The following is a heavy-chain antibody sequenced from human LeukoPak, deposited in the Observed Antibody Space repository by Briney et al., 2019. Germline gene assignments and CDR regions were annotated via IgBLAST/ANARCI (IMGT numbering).Heavy chain of an antibody. V-gene: IGHV3-30*18. CDR1: GFTFSSYG. D-gene: IGHD2/OR15-2a*01. CDR3: AKAADQYYYSYFYYMDV. J-gene: IGHJ6*03. Sequence: PGRSLRLSCAASGFTFSSYGMHWVRQAPGKGLEWVAVISYDGSSKDYADSVKGRFTNSRDNSKNTLYLQMNSLTVEDTAVYYCAKAADQYYYSYFYYMDVWGKGTTVTVSS. CDR2: ISYDGSSK.